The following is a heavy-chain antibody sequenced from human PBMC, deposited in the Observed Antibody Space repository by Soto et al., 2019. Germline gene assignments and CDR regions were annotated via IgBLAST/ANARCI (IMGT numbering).Heavy chain of an antibody. Sequence: PSETLSLTCTVSGGSISSYRWSWVRQAPGKGLEWVSSISGGGRDIKYGDSVKGRFIISRDNAMDSLHLQMYSLRADDTAIYFCATSLAVQLGYYGMDVWGPGTTVTVSS. J-gene: IGHJ6*02. CDR3: ATSLAVQLGYYGMDV. D-gene: IGHD6-6*01. CDR1: GGSISSYR. CDR2: ISGGGRDI. V-gene: IGHV3-21*01.